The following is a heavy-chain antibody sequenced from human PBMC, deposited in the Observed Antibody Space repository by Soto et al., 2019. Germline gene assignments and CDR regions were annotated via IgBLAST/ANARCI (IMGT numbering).Heavy chain of an antibody. CDR1: GFPFSNHG. CDR2: ISGDGGNK. Sequence: QMQLVESGGGVVRPGTSLRLSCAASGFPFSNHGMHWVRQAPGKGLEWVAVISGDGGNKYFAESVRGRFLISRDNSKNTVYLQMNSLRHEDTAVYFCARRLTSTVSALGYWGQGTLVTVSS. V-gene: IGHV3-30*19. J-gene: IGHJ4*02. CDR3: ARRLTSTVSALGY. D-gene: IGHD6-19*01.